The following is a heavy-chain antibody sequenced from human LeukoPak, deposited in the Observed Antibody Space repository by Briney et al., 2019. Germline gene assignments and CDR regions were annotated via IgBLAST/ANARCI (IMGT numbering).Heavy chain of an antibody. J-gene: IGHJ5*02. D-gene: IGHD2-2*01. CDR1: GYTFTGYY. Sequence: ASVKVSCKASGYTFTGYYMHWVRQAPGQGLEWMGWINPNSGGTNYAQKFQGRVTMTRDTSISTAYMELSRLRSDDTAVYYCARELGGSSTSNWFDPWGQGTLVTVSS. CDR3: ARELGGSSTSNWFDP. V-gene: IGHV1-2*02. CDR2: INPNSGGT.